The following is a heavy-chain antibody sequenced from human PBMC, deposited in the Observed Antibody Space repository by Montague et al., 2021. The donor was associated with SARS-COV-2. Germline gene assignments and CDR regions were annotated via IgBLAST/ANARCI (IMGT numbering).Heavy chain of an antibody. CDR3: ARGDGVVVAAPYI. CDR2: MYDSGST. Sequence: TLSLTCTVSGGSISYGGYYCSWIRQHPGKGLEWIGYMYDSGSTYYNSSLTSRVTMSLDTSKNQFSLKLSSVTAADTAVYYCARGDGVVVAAPYIWGQGTMVTVSS. J-gene: IGHJ3*02. V-gene: IGHV4-31*03. D-gene: IGHD2-15*01. CDR1: GGSISYGGYY.